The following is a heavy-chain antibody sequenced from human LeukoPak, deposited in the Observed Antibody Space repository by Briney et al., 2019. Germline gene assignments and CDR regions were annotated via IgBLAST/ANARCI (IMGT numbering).Heavy chain of an antibody. CDR2: INTDGSST. CDR1: GFTFSSYW. Sequence: PGGSLRLSCAASGFTFSSYWMHWVRQAPGKGLVWVSRINTDGSSTSYADSVKGRFTISRDNAKNTLYLQMNSLRAEDTAVYYCARADGSGYYVEFWGQGTLVTVSS. D-gene: IGHD6-25*01. CDR3: ARADGSGYYVEF. J-gene: IGHJ4*02. V-gene: IGHV3-74*01.